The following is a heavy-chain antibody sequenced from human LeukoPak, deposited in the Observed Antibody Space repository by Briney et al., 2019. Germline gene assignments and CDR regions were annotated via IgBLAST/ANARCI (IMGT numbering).Heavy chain of an antibody. CDR3: AREIYGSPTVGDAFDI. V-gene: IGHV1-46*01. Sequence: GASVKVSCKASGYTFTSYYMHWVRQAPGQGLEWMGIINPSGGSTSYAQKFQGRVTMTRDMSTSTVYMELSSLRSEDTAVYYCAREIYGSPTVGDAFDIWGQGTMVTVSS. CDR1: GYTFTSYY. J-gene: IGHJ3*02. CDR2: INPSGGST. D-gene: IGHD2-2*02.